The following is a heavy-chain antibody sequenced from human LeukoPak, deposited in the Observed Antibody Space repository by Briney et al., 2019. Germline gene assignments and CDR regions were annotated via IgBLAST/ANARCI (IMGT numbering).Heavy chain of an antibody. CDR3: ARVISGRYYDYFDY. Sequence: GGSLRLSCAASGFTFSSYGMHWVRQAPGKGLEWVAFIRYDGSNKYYADSVKGRFTISRDNSKNSLYLQMNSLRAEDTAVYYCARVISGRYYDYFDYWGQGTLVTVSS. D-gene: IGHD1-26*01. V-gene: IGHV3-30*02. CDR2: IRYDGSNK. J-gene: IGHJ4*02. CDR1: GFTFSSYG.